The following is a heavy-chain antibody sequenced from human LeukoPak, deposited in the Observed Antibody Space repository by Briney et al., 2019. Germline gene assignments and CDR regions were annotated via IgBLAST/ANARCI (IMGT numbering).Heavy chain of an antibody. Sequence: GGSLRLSCAASGFTFSSYWMHWVRQAPGKGLVWVSRINSDGSSTSYADSVKGRFTISRDNAKNTLYLQMNSLRAEDTAVYYCARVGIWFGNPYYFDYWGQETLVTVSS. D-gene: IGHD3-10*01. CDR1: GFTFSSYW. CDR2: INSDGSST. CDR3: ARVGIWFGNPYYFDY. J-gene: IGHJ4*02. V-gene: IGHV3-74*01.